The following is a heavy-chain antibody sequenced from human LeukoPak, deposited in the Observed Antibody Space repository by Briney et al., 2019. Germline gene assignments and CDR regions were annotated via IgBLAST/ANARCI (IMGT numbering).Heavy chain of an antibody. CDR2: LSGSGITS. D-gene: IGHD6-19*01. V-gene: IGHV3-23*01. J-gene: IGHJ4*01. CDR3: AKGIYSSGWSYFDY. CDR1: GFTFSNSA. Sequence: GGSLRLSCAASGFTFSNSAMSWVRQAPGKGLEWVSTLSGSGITSYYADSAKGRFTISRDSSKTTLNLQMNSLRAEDTAVYYCAKGIYSSGWSYFDYWGRGTLVTVSS.